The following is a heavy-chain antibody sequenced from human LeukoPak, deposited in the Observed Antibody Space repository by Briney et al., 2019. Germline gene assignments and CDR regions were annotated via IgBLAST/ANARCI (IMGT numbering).Heavy chain of an antibody. V-gene: IGHV3-48*04. D-gene: IGHD3-22*01. J-gene: IGHJ6*02. CDR2: ISVRAGTI. Sequence: QSGGSLRLSCAASGFTFSAYGMNWVRQAPGKGLEWIAYISVRAGTIYYGDSVEGRFTISRDDAKNSLYLQMNSLRVEDTAIYYCAKDVPHYYETSHGMDVWGQGTTVTVS. CDR1: GFTFSAYG. CDR3: AKDVPHYYETSHGMDV.